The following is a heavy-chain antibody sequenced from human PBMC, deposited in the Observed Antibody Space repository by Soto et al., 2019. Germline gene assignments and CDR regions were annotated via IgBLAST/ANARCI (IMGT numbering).Heavy chain of an antibody. CDR3: ARSYISSSYWFDP. J-gene: IGHJ5*02. CDR1: GYTFITYF. Sequence: QVQLVQSGAEVKKPGASVKVSCKASGYTFITYFMHWVRQAPGQGLEWMGVINPSRGTTTYAQKFQDRVTMTRDTSASTVYMELSSLSSEDTAMYYCARSYISSSYWFDPWGQGTLVTVSS. CDR2: INPSRGTT. V-gene: IGHV1-46*03. D-gene: IGHD6-6*01.